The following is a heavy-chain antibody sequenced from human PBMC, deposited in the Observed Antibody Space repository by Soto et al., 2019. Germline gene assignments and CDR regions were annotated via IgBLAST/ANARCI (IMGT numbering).Heavy chain of an antibody. CDR1: GASISGSY. D-gene: IGHD5-12*01. V-gene: IGHV4-59*01. J-gene: IGHJ4*02. CDR2: VYHTGAT. Sequence: PSETLSLTCTVSGASISGSYWSWIRQSPERGLEWIAYVYHTGATNYNPSLKSRVTISLDTSKGQFSLNLTSLTTADTAVYFCARGGNRYSNVASGVGGFDFWGKGSLVTVS. CDR3: ARGGNRYSNVASGVGGFDF.